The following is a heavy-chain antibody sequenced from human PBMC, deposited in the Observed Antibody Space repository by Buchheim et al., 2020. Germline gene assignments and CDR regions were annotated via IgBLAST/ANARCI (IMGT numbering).Heavy chain of an antibody. J-gene: IGHJ4*02. D-gene: IGHD5-12*01. Sequence: QVQLQESGPGLVKPSQTLSLTCTVSGDSISSGSHYWSWIRQHPGKGPEWIGYIYYSGSTYYNPSLKSRVSISVDSSKNQFSLKLSSVTAADTAVYYCARGSYSGPFDYWGQGTL. V-gene: IGHV4-31*03. CDR2: IYYSGST. CDR1: GDSISSGSHY. CDR3: ARGSYSGPFDY.